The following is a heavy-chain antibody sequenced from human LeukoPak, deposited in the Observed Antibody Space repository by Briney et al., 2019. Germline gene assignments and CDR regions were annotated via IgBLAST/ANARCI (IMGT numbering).Heavy chain of an antibody. Sequence: PGGSLRLSCAASGFTVSSNYMSWVRQAPGKGLEWVSVIYSGGSTYYADSVKGRFTISRDNSKNTLYLQMNSLRAEDTAVYYCHSSRDGYNPQFDYWGQGTLVTVSS. CDR3: HSSRDGYNPQFDY. D-gene: IGHD5-24*01. CDR2: IYSGGST. J-gene: IGHJ4*02. V-gene: IGHV3-66*01. CDR1: GFTVSSNY.